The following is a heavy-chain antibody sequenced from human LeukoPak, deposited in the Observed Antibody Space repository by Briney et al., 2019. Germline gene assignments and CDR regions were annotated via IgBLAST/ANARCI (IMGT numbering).Heavy chain of an antibody. CDR1: GGTFSSYA. Sequence: SVKVSCKASGGTFSSYAISWVRQAPGQGLEWMGRIIPIFGTANCAQKFQGRVTITTDESTSTAYMELSSLRSEDTAVYYCATPGLYYYDSSGRYAFDIWGQGTMVTVSS. V-gene: IGHV1-69*05. J-gene: IGHJ3*02. D-gene: IGHD3-22*01. CDR2: IIPIFGTA. CDR3: ATPGLYYYDSSGRYAFDI.